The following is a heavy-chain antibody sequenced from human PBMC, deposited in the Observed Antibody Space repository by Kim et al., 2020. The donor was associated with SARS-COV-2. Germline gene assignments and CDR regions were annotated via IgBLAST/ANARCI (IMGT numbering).Heavy chain of an antibody. Sequence: TSYAREVQGRVTLTRDQSTNNVYIEVSSLTSEDTAVYYCAGGRRGTDAFDVWGQETMVTVSS. CDR2: T. CDR3: AGGRRGTDAFDV. V-gene: IGHV1-46*01. D-gene: IGHD1-1*01. J-gene: IGHJ3*01.